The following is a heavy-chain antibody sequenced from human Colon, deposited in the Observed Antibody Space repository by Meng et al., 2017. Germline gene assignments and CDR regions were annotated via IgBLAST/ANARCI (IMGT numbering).Heavy chain of an antibody. CDR2: ISSSGDTI. CDR1: GSTFSSYE. V-gene: IGHV3-48*03. J-gene: IGHJ2*01. D-gene: IGHD6-13*01. CDR3: ARDLGQPLVDWYFDL. Sequence: GGSLRPPCVVSGSTFSSYETNWVRQAPGKGLEWVAYISSSGDTIYHADSLKGRFTISRDNAKNTLYLQMNNLRVEDTAVYYCARDLGQPLVDWYFDLWGHGTLVTVSS.